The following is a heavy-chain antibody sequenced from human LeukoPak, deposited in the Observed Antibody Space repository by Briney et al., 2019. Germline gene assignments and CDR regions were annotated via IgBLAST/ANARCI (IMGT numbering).Heavy chain of an antibody. D-gene: IGHD6-19*01. CDR1: GFTFNNYA. V-gene: IGHV3-23*01. CDR2: ISGRGDST. Sequence: PGGSLRLSCAVSGFTFNNYAMSWVRQAPGKGLEWVSVISGRGDSTYYADSVKGRFTVSRDNSRDTFYLQMNSLRAEDTAVYYCAKRSIAVAKRWLVLEGNFDYGGQGTLVTVSA. J-gene: IGHJ4*02. CDR3: AKRSIAVAKRWLVLEGNFDY.